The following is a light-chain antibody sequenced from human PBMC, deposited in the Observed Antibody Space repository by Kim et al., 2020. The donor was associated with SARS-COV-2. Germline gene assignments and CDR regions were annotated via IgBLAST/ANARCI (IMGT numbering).Light chain of an antibody. J-gene: IGLJ3*02. CDR2: YDS. V-gene: IGLV3-21*04. CDR1: NIGSKS. Sequence: PGKPARITCGGNNIGSKSVPWYQQKPGQAPVLVIYYDSDRPSGIPERFSGSNSGNTATLTISRVEAGDEADYYCQVWDSSSDLNWVFGGGTQLTVL. CDR3: QVWDSSSDLNWV.